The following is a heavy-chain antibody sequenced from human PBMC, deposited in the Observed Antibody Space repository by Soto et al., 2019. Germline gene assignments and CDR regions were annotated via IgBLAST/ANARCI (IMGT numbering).Heavy chain of an antibody. Sequence: QVQLQESGPGLVKPSQTLSLTCTVSGGSITSSGYYWSWIRQHPGEGLEWIGFTSNSGSTSYNPSLQSRVTTSVHTSSTQFSLNLKSVTAADTAVYYCARGGGSTKVDYWGQGTLVTVSP. CDR3: ARGGGSTKVDY. CDR2: TSNSGST. V-gene: IGHV4-31*03. CDR1: GGSITSSGYY. D-gene: IGHD2-2*01. J-gene: IGHJ4*02.